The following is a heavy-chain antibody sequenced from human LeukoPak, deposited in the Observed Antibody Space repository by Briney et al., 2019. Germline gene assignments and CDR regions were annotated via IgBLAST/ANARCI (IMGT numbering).Heavy chain of an antibody. CDR1: GGTFSSYA. CDR2: IIPIFGTA. Sequence: SVKVSCKASGGTFSSYAISWVRQATGQGLEWMGGIIPIFGTANYAQKFQGRVTITADESTSTAYMELSSLRSEDTAVYYCARVAYSSSWSFDYWGQGTLVTVSS. D-gene: IGHD6-13*01. J-gene: IGHJ4*02. CDR3: ARVAYSSSWSFDY. V-gene: IGHV1-69*13.